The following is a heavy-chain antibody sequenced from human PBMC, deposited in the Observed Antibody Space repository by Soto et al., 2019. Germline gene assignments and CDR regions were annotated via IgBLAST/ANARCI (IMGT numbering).Heavy chain of an antibody. D-gene: IGHD4-17*01. CDR3: ARSVTHFDY. CDR2: ISSSGSTI. Sequence: GGSLRLSCAASGFTFSSFEMNWVRQAPGKGLEWVSYISSSGSTIYYADSVKGRFTISRDNAKNSLYLQVNSLRAEDTAIYYCARSVTHFDYWGQGTLVTVSS. CDR1: GFTFSSFE. J-gene: IGHJ4*02. V-gene: IGHV3-48*03.